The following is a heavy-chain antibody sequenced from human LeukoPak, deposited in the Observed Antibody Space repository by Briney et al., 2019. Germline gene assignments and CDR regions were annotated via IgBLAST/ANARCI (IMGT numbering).Heavy chain of an antibody. CDR2: IYYSGGT. J-gene: IGHJ6*02. CDR3: ARVTFLHYGMDV. V-gene: IGHV4-59*01. D-gene: IGHD2/OR15-2a*01. Sequence: SETLSLTCTVSGGSISSYYWSWIRQPPGKGLEWIGYIYYSGGTNYNPSLKSRVTISVDTSKNQFSLKLSSVTAADTAVYYCARVTFLHYGMDVWGQGTTVTISS. CDR1: GGSISSYY.